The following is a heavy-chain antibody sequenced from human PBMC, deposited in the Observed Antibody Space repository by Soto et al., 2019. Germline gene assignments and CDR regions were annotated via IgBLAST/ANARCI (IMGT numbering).Heavy chain of an antibody. V-gene: IGHV4-38-2*01. J-gene: IGHJ5*01. Sequence: SETLSLTCDVSSYSGAACPYWGLIRQPPGEVLEWLGCFHRSVFTYYRPSLKSRLAISVDMSKNQVSLSLASVTVADAAIYYCINSWGLSRADSWGRGILVTVSS. CDR1: SYSGAACPY. CDR3: INSWGLSRADS. D-gene: IGHD3-16*01. CDR2: FHRSVFT.